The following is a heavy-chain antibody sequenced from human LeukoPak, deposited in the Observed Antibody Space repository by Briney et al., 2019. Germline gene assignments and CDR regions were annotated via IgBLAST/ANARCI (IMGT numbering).Heavy chain of an antibody. Sequence: PGGSLRLSCAASGFTFSDYSMTWVRQAPGKALEWVSSISGNSFHIYYADSVKGRFTISRDNAYTSPYLQLNSLRAEDTAVYYCASGTIVGARGADNWGQGTLVTVSS. CDR2: ISGNSFHI. CDR3: ASGTIVGARGADN. D-gene: IGHD1-26*01. CDR1: GFTFSDYS. V-gene: IGHV3-21*01. J-gene: IGHJ4*02.